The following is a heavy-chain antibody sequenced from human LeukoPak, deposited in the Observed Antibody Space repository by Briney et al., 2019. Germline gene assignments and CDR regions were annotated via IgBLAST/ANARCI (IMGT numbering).Heavy chain of an antibody. CDR1: EFSVGSNY. D-gene: IGHD6-19*01. CDR2: IYSGGST. CDR3: AKGLGIAVAGFDY. Sequence: PGGSLRLSCAASEFSVGSNYMTWVRQAPGKGLEWVSLIYSGGSTYYADSVKGRFTISRDNSKNTLYLQMNSLRAEDTAVYYCAKGLGIAVAGFDYWGQGTLVTVSS. V-gene: IGHV3-66*01. J-gene: IGHJ4*02.